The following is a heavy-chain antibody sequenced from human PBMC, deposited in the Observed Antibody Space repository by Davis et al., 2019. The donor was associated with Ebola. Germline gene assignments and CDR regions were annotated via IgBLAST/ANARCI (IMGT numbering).Heavy chain of an antibody. V-gene: IGHV4-59*01. Sequence: PSETLSLTCTVSGFPISTYYYVWIRQSPGEGLEWIGCINHSGNSNYKPSLKSRVTMSLDTSNNQFSLKLNSVNAADTAVYYCARGWNYFFYYMDVWGKGTTVTVSS. J-gene: IGHJ6*03. D-gene: IGHD1-1*01. CDR1: GFPISTYY. CDR3: ARGWNYFFYYMDV. CDR2: INHSGNS.